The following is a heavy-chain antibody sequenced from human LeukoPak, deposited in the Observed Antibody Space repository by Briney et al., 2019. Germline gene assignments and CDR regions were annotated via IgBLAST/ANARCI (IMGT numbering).Heavy chain of an antibody. D-gene: IGHD5-18*01. CDR2: ISGSGDST. V-gene: IGHV3-23*01. CDR3: AKGEGSHSYVPFDY. Sequence: QPGGSLRLSCAASGFTFSSYAMSWVRQAPGKGLERVSGISGSGDSTYYADSVKGRFTISRDNSKNTLYLQMNGLRAEDTAVYYCAKGEGSHSYVPFDYWGQGTLVTVSS. J-gene: IGHJ4*02. CDR1: GFTFSSYA.